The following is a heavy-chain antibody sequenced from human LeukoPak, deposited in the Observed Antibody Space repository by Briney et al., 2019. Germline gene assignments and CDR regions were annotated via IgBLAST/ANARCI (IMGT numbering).Heavy chain of an antibody. D-gene: IGHD1-26*01. CDR1: GFTFSSYE. CDR3: ARGGKGELRTLNFDY. J-gene: IGHJ4*02. V-gene: IGHV3-48*03. CDR2: ISSSGSTI. Sequence: GGSLRLSCAASGFTFSSYEMNWVREAPGRVLVGVSYISSSGSTIYYADSVKGRFTFSGDNAEHSLYLQMNSLRAEDTAVYYCARGGKGELRTLNFDYWGQGTLVTVSS.